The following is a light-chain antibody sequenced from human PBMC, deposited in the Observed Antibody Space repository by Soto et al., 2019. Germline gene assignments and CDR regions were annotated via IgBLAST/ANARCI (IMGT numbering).Light chain of an antibody. Sequence: QSVLTQPPSASGAPGQRVTISCTGNSSNLGAGYDVRWYQQLPGAAPQLVIFGNRNRPSGAPERFSGSKSATAAPLAITRLQTEEEADYYCQSYDYILAASVFGGGTKVTVL. CDR1: SSNLGAGYD. CDR3: QSYDYILAASV. CDR2: GNR. V-gene: IGLV1-40*01. J-gene: IGLJ3*02.